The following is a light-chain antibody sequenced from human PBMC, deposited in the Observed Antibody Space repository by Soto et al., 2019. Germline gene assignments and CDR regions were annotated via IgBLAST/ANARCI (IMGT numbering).Light chain of an antibody. CDR3: SSYTTTTTSGV. J-gene: IGLJ1*01. CDR1: SSDVGGYNY. CDR2: DVT. V-gene: IGLV2-14*03. Sequence: QSALTQPASVSGSLGQSITISCTGTSSDVGGYNYVSWYQQFPGQAPNLIIYDVTNRPSGVSSRFSGSKSGNRASLTISGLQAEDEADYYCSSYTTTTTSGVFGTGTKLTVL.